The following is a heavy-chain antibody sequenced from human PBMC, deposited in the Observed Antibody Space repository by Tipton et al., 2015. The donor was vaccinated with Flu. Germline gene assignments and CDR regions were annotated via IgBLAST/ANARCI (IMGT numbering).Heavy chain of an antibody. Sequence: GSLRLSCAVSGFTFSDYSMNWVRQAPGKGLEWVSSISDGGTHIFYADSVKGRFTISRDDTKNSLFLQMNSLRDEDTAVYYCARALLRPNWYFDLRGRGTLVTVSS. V-gene: IGHV3-21*06. CDR2: ISDGGTHI. CDR3: ARALLRPNWYFDL. CDR1: GFTFSDYS. J-gene: IGHJ2*01.